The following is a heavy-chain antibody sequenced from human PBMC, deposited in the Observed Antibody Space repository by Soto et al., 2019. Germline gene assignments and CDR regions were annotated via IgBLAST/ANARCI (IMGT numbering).Heavy chain of an antibody. CDR2: ISGSGGNT. Sequence: SLRLSCAASGFTFSSYAMSWVRQAPGKGLEWVAVISGSGGNTYYADSVKGRFTISRDNSKNTLYLQMNSLRAEDTAVYYCAKPLYDFWSGRYYYYYGMDVWGQGTTVTVSS. CDR3: AKPLYDFWSGRYYYYYGMDV. D-gene: IGHD3-3*01. V-gene: IGHV3-23*01. J-gene: IGHJ6*02. CDR1: GFTFSSYA.